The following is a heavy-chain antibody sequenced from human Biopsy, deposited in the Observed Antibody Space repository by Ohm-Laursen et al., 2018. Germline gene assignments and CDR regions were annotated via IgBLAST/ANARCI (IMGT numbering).Heavy chain of an antibody. CDR3: ARNTGWYGDLYYFDY. CDR1: GYSFTGYY. V-gene: IGHV1-46*01. CDR2: INPSGSTT. J-gene: IGHJ4*02. Sequence: SVKVSCKASGYSFTGYYMHWVRQAPGQGLEWMGMINPSGSTTSYPRIFQGRVTMTRDTSKSTVYMELSSLRSADTAVYFCARNTGWYGDLYYFDYWGQGTLVTVSS. D-gene: IGHD6-19*01.